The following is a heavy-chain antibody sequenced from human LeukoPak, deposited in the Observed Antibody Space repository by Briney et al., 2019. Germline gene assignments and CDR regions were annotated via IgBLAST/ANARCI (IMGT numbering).Heavy chain of an antibody. V-gene: IGHV1-2*02. D-gene: IGHD3-3*01. CDR2: INPNSGGT. CDR1: GYTFTGYY. Sequence: ASVKVSCKASGYTFTGYYMHWVRQAPGQGLEWMGWINPNSGGTNYAQKFQGRVTMTRDTSISTAYMELSRLRSDDTAVYYCARVNPTTSYYDFWSGYYEIDYWAREPWSPSPQ. J-gene: IGHJ4*02. CDR3: ARVNPTTSYYDFWSGYYEIDY.